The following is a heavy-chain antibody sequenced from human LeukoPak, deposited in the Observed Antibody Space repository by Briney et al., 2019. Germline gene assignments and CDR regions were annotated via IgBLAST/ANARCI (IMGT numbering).Heavy chain of an antibody. J-gene: IGHJ3*02. CDR2: INPNSGGT. CDR1: GYTFTGYY. CDR3: ATTLHIVVVTWHAFDI. Sequence: ASVKVSYKAAGYTFTGYYIHWVREAPGQGLEWMGWINPNSGGTNYAPTFQGRVTMTRDTSISTAYMELSRLTSDDTTIYYCATTLHIVVVTWHAFDIWGQGTMVTVSS. D-gene: IGHD2-21*02. V-gene: IGHV1-2*02.